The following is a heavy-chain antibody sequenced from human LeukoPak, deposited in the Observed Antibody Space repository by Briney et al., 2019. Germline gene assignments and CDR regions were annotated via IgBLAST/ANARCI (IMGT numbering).Heavy chain of an antibody. D-gene: IGHD3-22*01. V-gene: IGHV4-39*01. Sequence: SETLPLTCTVSGGSISSGPYYWGWIRQPPGKGLEWIGSIYYSGSTYYNPSLKSRVTISVDTSKNQFSLKLSSVTAADTAVYYCARWKYYYDSSGPNFDYWGQGTLVTVSS. CDR2: IYYSGST. CDR1: GGSISSGPYY. CDR3: ARWKYYYDSSGPNFDY. J-gene: IGHJ4*02.